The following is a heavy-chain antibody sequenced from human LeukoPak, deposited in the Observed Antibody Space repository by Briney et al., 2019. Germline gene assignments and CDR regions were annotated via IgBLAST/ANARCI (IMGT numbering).Heavy chain of an antibody. V-gene: IGHV1-2*06. CDR3: ARPAYDFWSGYPPRAYYYYYMDV. D-gene: IGHD3-3*01. CDR2: INPNSGGT. J-gene: IGHJ6*03. Sequence: ASVKVSCKASGYTFTGYYMHWVRQAPGRGLEWMGRINPNSGGTNYAQKFQGRVTMTRDTSISTAYMELSRLRSDDTAVYYCARPAYDFWSGYPPRAYYYYYMDVWGKGTTVTVSS. CDR1: GYTFTGYY.